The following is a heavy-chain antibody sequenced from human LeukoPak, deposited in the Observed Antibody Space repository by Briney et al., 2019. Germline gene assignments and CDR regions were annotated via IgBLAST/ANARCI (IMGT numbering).Heavy chain of an antibody. CDR1: GGSFSRYY. V-gene: IGHV4-34*01. J-gene: IGHJ4*03. Sequence: SETLTLTCAVYGGSFSRYYWSWIRQSPGKGLEWIAEIDHRGDTNYNPSVKSRVTISVDTSKNQFSLKVRSLSAADTAVYYCARGATISETGYFDFWGQGTLVTVSS. CDR3: ARGATISETGYFDF. CDR2: IDHRGDT. D-gene: IGHD5-24*01.